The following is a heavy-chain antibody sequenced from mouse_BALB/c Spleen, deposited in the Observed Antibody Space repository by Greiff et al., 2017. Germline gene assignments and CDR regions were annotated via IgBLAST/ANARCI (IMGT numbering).Heavy chain of an antibody. CDR1: GYIFITYW. Sequence: QVQLKQSGPELVRPGASVKLSCKASGYIFITYWMNWVKQRPGQGLEWIGQIFPASGSTNYNEMFEGKATLTVDTSSSTAYMQLSSLTSEDSAVYYCARWTSWYFDVWGAGTTVTVSS. J-gene: IGHJ1*01. CDR2: IFPASGST. V-gene: IGHV1S40*01. CDR3: ARWTSWYFDV.